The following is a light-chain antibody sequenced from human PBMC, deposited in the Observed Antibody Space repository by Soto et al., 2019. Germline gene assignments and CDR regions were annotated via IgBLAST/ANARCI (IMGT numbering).Light chain of an antibody. Sequence: QSALTQPASVSGSPGQAITISCTGTSSDVGSYNLVSWYQQHPGKDTKLMIYEGSKRPSGVSNRFSGSKSGNTASLTISGLQAEDEADYYCCSYAGSSSYVFGNGTKLTVL. CDR1: SSDVGSYNL. CDR3: CSYAGSSSYV. CDR2: EGS. J-gene: IGLJ1*01. V-gene: IGLV2-23*01.